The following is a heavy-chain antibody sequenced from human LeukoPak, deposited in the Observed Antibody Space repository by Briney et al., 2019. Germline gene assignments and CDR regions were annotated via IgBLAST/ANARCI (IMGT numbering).Heavy chain of an antibody. V-gene: IGHV3-23*01. CDR1: EFTFSSYA. CDR2: ISGSGGST. D-gene: IGHD3-22*01. J-gene: IGHJ4*02. CDR3: AKTLYYYDSSGYSY. Sequence: GGSLRLSCAASEFTFSSYAMSWVRQAPGKGLEWVSAISGSGGSTYYADSVKGRFTISRDNSKNTLYLQMNSLRAEDTAVYYCAKTLYYYDSSGYSYWGQGTLVTVSS.